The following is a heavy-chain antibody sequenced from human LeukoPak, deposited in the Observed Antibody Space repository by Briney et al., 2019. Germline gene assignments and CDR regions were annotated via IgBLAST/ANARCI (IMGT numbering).Heavy chain of an antibody. V-gene: IGHV3-30-3*01. J-gene: IGHJ3*02. Sequence: GGSLRLSCAASGFTFNTYAIHWVRQTPGKGLEWVAVISYDGSHKYYADSVKGRFTIPRDNSIKALYLQMNSLRPEDTAVYYYAKGTLRTVVGAFDIWGQGTMVTVSS. CDR2: ISYDGSHK. CDR3: AKGTLRTVVGAFDI. D-gene: IGHD1-26*01. CDR1: GFTFNTYA.